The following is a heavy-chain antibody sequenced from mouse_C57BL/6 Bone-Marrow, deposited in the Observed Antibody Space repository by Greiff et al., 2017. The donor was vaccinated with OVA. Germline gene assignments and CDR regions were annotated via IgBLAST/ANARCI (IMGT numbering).Heavy chain of an antibody. CDR1: GYTFTDYY. V-gene: IGHV1-19*01. CDR2: INPYNGGT. J-gene: IGHJ2*01. D-gene: IGHD1-1*01. Sequence: VQLQQSGPVLVKPGASVKMSCKASGYTFTDYYMNWVKQSHGKSLEWIGVINPYNGGTSYNQKFKGKATLTVDKSSSTAYMELNSLTSEDSAVYYCARDITTVVADYWGQGTTLTVSS. CDR3: ARDITTVVADY.